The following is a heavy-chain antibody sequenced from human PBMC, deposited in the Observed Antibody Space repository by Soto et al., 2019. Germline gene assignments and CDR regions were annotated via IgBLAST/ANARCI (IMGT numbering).Heavy chain of an antibody. Sequence: GASVKVSCKASGYTFSGYYMHWVRQAPGQGLEWMGGINPNSGGTNYAQKFQGWVTMTRDTSISTAYMELSRLRSDDTAVYYCAREGRGYDEDGYSDDWGQGTLVTVSS. CDR3: AREGRGYDEDGYSDD. J-gene: IGHJ4*02. D-gene: IGHD5-12*01. CDR1: GYTFSGYY. V-gene: IGHV1-2*04. CDR2: INPNSGGT.